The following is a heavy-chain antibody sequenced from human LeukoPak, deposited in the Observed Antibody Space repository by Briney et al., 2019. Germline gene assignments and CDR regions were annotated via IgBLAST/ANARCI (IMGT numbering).Heavy chain of an antibody. J-gene: IGHJ6*03. CDR1: GFTVSNNY. V-gene: IGHV3-66*01. CDR3: ARVWYGSGSLYQYYYYINV. D-gene: IGHD3-10*01. Sequence: GGSLRLSCAASGFTVSNNYMSWVRQAPGKGLEWVSVIYSGGRTYYADSVKGRFTISRDNSKNTLYLQMNNLRAEDTAVYYCARVWYGSGSLYQYYYYINVWGKGTTVTISS. CDR2: IYSGGRT.